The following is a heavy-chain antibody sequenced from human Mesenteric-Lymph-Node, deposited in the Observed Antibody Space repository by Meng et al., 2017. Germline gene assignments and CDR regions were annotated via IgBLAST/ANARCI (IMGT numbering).Heavy chain of an antibody. CDR3: ARDSRYGGSSR. V-gene: IGHV4-59*01. Sequence: ESLKISCTVSGGSISSYYWSWIRQPPGKGLEWIGYIYYSGSTNYNPSLKSRVTISVDTSKNQFSLKLSSVTAADTAVYYCARDSRYGGSSRWGQGTLVTVSS. CDR2: IYYSGST. J-gene: IGHJ4*02. D-gene: IGHD5-12*01. CDR1: GGSISSYY.